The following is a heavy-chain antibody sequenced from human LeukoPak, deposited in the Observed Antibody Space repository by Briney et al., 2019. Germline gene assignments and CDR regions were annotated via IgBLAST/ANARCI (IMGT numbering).Heavy chain of an antibody. Sequence: KSSETLSLTCTVSGGSISSYYWSWIRQPPGKGLEWIGYIYYSGSTNYNPSLKSRVTISVDTSKNQFSLKLSSATAADTAVYYCARIEDYGGNSVNYWGQGTLVTVSS. CDR1: GGSISSYY. CDR2: IYYSGST. V-gene: IGHV4-59*01. J-gene: IGHJ4*02. CDR3: ARIEDYGGNSVNY. D-gene: IGHD4-23*01.